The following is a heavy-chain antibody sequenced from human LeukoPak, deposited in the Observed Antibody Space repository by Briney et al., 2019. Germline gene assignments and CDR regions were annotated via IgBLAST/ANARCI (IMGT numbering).Heavy chain of an antibody. D-gene: IGHD3-3*01. Sequence: ASVKVSCKASGYTFTSYDINWVRQATGQGLEWMGWMNPNSGNTGYAQKFQGRVAMTRNTSISTAYMKLSSLRSEDTAVYYCARGEAYYDFWSFYYYYGMDVWGQGTTVTVSS. CDR3: ARGEAYYDFWSFYYYYGMDV. CDR1: GYTFTSYD. J-gene: IGHJ6*02. V-gene: IGHV1-8*01. CDR2: MNPNSGNT.